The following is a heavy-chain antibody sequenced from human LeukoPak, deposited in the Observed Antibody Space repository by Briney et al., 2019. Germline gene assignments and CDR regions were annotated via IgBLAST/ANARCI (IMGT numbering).Heavy chain of an antibody. CDR3: VKDLGYSGYAFDY. CDR2: ISSNGGST. D-gene: IGHD5-12*01. Sequence: GGSLRLSCTASGFTFSSYAMHWVRQAPGKGLEYVSAISSNGGSTYYADSAKGRFTISRDNSKNTPYLQMSSLRAEDTAVYYCVKDLGYSGYAFDYWGQGTLVTVSS. V-gene: IGHV3-64D*06. CDR1: GFTFSSYA. J-gene: IGHJ4*02.